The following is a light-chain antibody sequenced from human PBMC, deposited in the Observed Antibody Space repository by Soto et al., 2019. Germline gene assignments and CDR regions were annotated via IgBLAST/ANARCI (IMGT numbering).Light chain of an antibody. J-gene: IGKJ4*01. V-gene: IGKV1-12*01. CDR1: QGISSW. CDR2: DAS. CDR3: QQANSFPLT. Sequence: DIQMTQSPSSVSASVGDRVTITCRASQGISSWLAWCQQKPEKAPKLVIYDASSLQSGVPSRFSGSGSGTDFTLTISSLQPEEFATYYCQQANSFPLTFGGGTKVEI.